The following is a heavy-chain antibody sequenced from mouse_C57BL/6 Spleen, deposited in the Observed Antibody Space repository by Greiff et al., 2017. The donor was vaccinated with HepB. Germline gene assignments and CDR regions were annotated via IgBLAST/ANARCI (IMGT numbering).Heavy chain of an antibody. J-gene: IGHJ4*01. D-gene: IGHD1-1*01. CDR1: GYTFTDYY. CDR2: INPNNGGT. Sequence: VQLQQSGPELVKPGASVKISCKASGYTFTDYYMNWVKQSHGKSLEWIGDINPNNGGTSYNQKFKGKATLTVDKSSSTAYMELRSLTSEDSAVYYCAIRFITTVVGAMDYWGQGTSVTVSS. V-gene: IGHV1-26*01. CDR3: AIRFITTVVGAMDY.